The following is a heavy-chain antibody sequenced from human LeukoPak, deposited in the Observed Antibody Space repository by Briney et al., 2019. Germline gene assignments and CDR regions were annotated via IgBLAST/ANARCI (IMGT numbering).Heavy chain of an antibody. Sequence: PGGSLRLSCAASGFTFSSHAMSWVRQAPGKGLEWIGYIYYSGSTNYNPSLKSRVTISVDTSKNQFSLKLSSVTAADTAVYYCARTPYSGSYSWFDPWGQGTLVTVSS. CDR1: GFTFSSHA. D-gene: IGHD1-26*01. J-gene: IGHJ5*02. CDR2: IYYSGST. CDR3: ARTPYSGSYSWFDP. V-gene: IGHV4-59*11.